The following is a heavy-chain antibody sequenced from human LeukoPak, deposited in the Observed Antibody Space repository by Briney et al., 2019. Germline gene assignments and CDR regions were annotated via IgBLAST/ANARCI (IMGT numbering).Heavy chain of an antibody. CDR1: GYNFAHDW. CDR2: IYPGDSDT. CDR3: ARYYGSGSYSSDY. Sequence: GESLKISCKGSGYNFAHDWIGWVRQMPGKGLEWMGIIYPGDSDTRYSPSFQGQVTISADKSISTAYLQWSSLKASDTAMYYCARYYGSGSYSSDYWGQGTLVTVSS. J-gene: IGHJ4*02. V-gene: IGHV5-51*01. D-gene: IGHD3-10*01.